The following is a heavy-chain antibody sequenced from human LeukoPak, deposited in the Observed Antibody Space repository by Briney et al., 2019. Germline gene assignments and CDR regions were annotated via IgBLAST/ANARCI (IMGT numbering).Heavy chain of an antibody. CDR1: GDSISSSSYY. CDR2: IYYSGST. CDR3: ARDWGDVDTAMAVDY. J-gene: IGHJ4*02. D-gene: IGHD5-18*01. Sequence: SETLSLTCSVSGDSISSSSYYWGWIRQPPGKGLEWIGSIYYSGSTYYNPSLKSRVTISVDTSKNQFSLKLSSVTAADTAVYYCARDWGDVDTAMAVDYWGQGTLVTVSS. V-gene: IGHV4-39*07.